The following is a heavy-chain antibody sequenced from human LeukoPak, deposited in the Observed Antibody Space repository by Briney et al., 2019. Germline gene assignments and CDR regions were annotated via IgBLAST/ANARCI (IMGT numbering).Heavy chain of an antibody. J-gene: IGHJ4*02. V-gene: IGHV3-23*01. CDR2: ISGSGSST. Sequence: GGSLRLSCAASGFTFSNSALSWVRQAPGKGLEWVSVISGSGSSTYYADSAKGRFTISRDNSKNTLYLQMNSLRVEDTAVYYCAKETSGYYGTYFDDWGQGTLVTVSS. CDR1: GFTFSNSA. D-gene: IGHD5-12*01. CDR3: AKETSGYYGTYFDD.